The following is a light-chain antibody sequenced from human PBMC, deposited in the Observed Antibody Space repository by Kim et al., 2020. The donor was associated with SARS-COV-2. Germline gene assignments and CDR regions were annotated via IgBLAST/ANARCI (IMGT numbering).Light chain of an antibody. V-gene: IGLV3-1*01. CDR1: NLGDKY. J-gene: IGLJ3*02. CDR3: QAWDSSTAV. CDR2: QDT. Sequence: SVGPGQTASIICSGDNLGDKYTYWYQQKPGQSPVLVIYQDTKRLSGIPERFSGSNSGNTATLTISGTQALDEGDYYCQAWDSSTAVFGGGTKLTVL.